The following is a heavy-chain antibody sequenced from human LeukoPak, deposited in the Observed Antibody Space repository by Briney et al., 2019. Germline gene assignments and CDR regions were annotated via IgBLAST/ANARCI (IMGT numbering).Heavy chain of an antibody. J-gene: IGHJ3*02. CDR3: AKETVVVVAATPDALDI. CDR2: ISGSGGST. CDR1: GFTFSSYA. V-gene: IGHV3-23*01. Sequence: GGSLRLSCAASGFTFSSYAMSWVRQAPGKGLEWVSGISGSGGSTHYADSVKDRFTISRDNSKNTLYLQMNSLRAEDTAVYYCAKETVVVVAATPDALDIWGQGTMVTVSS. D-gene: IGHD2-15*01.